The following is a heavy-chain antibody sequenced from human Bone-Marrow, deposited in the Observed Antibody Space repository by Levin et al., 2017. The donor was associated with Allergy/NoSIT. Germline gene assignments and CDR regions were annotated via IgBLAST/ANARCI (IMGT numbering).Heavy chain of an antibody. V-gene: IGHV3-74*01. J-gene: IGHJ4*02. D-gene: IGHD2-2*01. CDR3: ARGGCSSTSCLDN. CDR1: GFTFSNYY. CDR2: VISDGSIT. Sequence: GGSLRLSCAASGFTFSNYYMHWVRQAPGKGLVWVSRVISDGSITDYADSVKGRFTISRDNAGNTLYLQMNSLRAEDTAVDYCARGGCSSTSCLDNWGQGILVTVSS.